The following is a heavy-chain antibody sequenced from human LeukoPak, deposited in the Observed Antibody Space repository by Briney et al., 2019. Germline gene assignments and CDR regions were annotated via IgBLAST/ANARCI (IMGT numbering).Heavy chain of an antibody. CDR1: GFTFSSYA. CDR3: ARGHYDVLAASYKWTPDY. J-gene: IGHJ4*02. Sequence: GGSLRLSCAASGFTFSSYAMSWVRQAPGKVLDLLSSITSGGDYIYYADSVKGRFTTSRDNAKNSLSLQLNSLRVEDTAVYYCARGHYDVLAASYKWTPDYWGQGTLVTVSS. CDR2: ITSGGDYI. V-gene: IGHV3-21*01. D-gene: IGHD3-9*01.